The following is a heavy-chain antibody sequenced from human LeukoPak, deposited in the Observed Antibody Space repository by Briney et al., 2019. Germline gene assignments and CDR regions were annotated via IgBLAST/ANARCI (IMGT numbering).Heavy chain of an antibody. J-gene: IGHJ3*02. D-gene: IGHD1-26*01. V-gene: IGHV1-2*06. CDR2: INPSSGGT. Sequence: ASVKVSCKASGYTFTGYYMHWVRQAPGQGLEWMGRINPSSGGTNYAQKFQGRVTMTRDTSISTAYMELSRLRSDDTAVYYCARLDRGSSTTNDAFDIWGQGTMVTVSS. CDR1: GYTFTGYY. CDR3: ARLDRGSSTTNDAFDI.